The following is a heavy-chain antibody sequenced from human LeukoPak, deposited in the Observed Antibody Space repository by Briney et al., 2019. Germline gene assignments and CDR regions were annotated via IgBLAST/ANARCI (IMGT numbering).Heavy chain of an antibody. J-gene: IGHJ4*02. CDR2: IIPIFGTA. CDR3: ARRTIFGVANQETFDY. CDR1: GGTFSSYA. D-gene: IGHD3-3*01. Sequence: SVKVSCKASGGTFSSYAISWVRQAPGQGLEWMGGIIPIFGTANYAQKFQGRVTITADESTSTAYMALSSLRSEDTAVYYCARRTIFGVANQETFDYWGQGTLVTVSS. V-gene: IGHV1-69*13.